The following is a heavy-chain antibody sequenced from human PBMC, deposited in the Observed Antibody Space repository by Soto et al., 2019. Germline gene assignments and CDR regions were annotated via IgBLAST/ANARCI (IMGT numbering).Heavy chain of an antibody. CDR2: MYYNGNI. CDR1: GGSISSYQ. V-gene: IGHV4-59*01. J-gene: IGHJ6*02. Sequence: PSATLSHTGPASGGSISSYQKSLVRASPEKGLEWIGYMYYNGNINYNPSLKSRVTMSVDTSKSQFSLNLTSVTAADSAIYYCARGRSDSAGSSLGRRMDVWGQGNKVTFSS. D-gene: IGHD3-10*01. CDR3: ARGRSDSAGSSLGRRMDV.